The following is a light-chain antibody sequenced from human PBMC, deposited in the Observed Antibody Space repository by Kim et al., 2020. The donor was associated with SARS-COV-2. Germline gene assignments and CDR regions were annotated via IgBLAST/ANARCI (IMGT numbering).Light chain of an antibody. J-gene: IGLJ2*01. CDR2: AEN. V-gene: IGLV3-19*01. Sequence: AMGQAGRKTCHGDKLRNDHGRWEYQKTGKAPVLVIYAENNRPSGSPDRLGGSRAGKRGTVTSTGAQAEDGANYYCNSRDSRGNGIFGGGTQLTVL. CDR3: NSRDSRGNGI. CDR1: KLRNDH.